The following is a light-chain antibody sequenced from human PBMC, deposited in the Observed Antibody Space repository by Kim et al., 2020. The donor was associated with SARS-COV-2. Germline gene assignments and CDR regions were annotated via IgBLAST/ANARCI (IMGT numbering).Light chain of an antibody. Sequence: DIQMTQSPSSLSASVGDRVTITCRASQRISSYLNWYQQKPGKAPNLLIYAASSLQSGVPSRFSGSGSGTDFTLTISSLQPEDFATYYCQQSYNTPYTCGQGTKLEI. J-gene: IGKJ2*01. CDR3: QQSYNTPYT. CDR2: AAS. CDR1: QRISSY. V-gene: IGKV1-39*01.